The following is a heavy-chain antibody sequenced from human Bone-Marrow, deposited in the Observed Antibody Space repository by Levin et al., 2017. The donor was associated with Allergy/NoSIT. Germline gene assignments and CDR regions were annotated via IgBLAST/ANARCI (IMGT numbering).Heavy chain of an antibody. CDR3: ARGSYGDYFTDY. CDR2: LSSYSTYI. D-gene: IGHD4-17*01. Sequence: GGSLRLSCAASGFTFSTYSMNWVRQAPGKGLEWVSFLSSYSTYIYYADSVKGRFTISRDNAKNSLFLQMNSLRVADTAVYYYARGSYGDYFTDYWGQGTLVTVSS. V-gene: IGHV3-21*01. CDR1: GFTFSTYS. J-gene: IGHJ4*02.